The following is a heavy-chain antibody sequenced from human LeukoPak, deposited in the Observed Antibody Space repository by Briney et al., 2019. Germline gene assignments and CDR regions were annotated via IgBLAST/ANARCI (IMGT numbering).Heavy chain of an antibody. CDR3: ARDLLEYSSSKFDY. J-gene: IGHJ4*02. CDR2: ISWNSGSL. D-gene: IGHD6-6*01. CDR1: GFTFDDYA. Sequence: PGGSLRLSCAASGFTFDDYAMHWVRQAPGKGLEWVSGISWNSGSLGYADSLKGRFTISRDNAKNSLYLQMYSLRAEDTALYYCARDLLEYSSSKFDYWGQGTLVTVSS. V-gene: IGHV3-9*01.